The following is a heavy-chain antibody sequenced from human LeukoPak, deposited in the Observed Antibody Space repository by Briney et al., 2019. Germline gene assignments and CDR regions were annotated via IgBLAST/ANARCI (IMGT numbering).Heavy chain of an antibody. J-gene: IGHJ4*02. V-gene: IGHV1-69*04. Sequence: SVKVSCKASGGTFSSYAISWVRQAPGQGLEWMGRIIPILGIANYAQKFQGRVTITADKSTSTAYMELSSLRSEDMAVYYCASMVTKRNTAMVLNYFDYWGQGTLVTVSS. CDR3: ASMVTKRNTAMVLNYFDY. CDR1: GGTFSSYA. D-gene: IGHD5-18*01. CDR2: IIPILGIA.